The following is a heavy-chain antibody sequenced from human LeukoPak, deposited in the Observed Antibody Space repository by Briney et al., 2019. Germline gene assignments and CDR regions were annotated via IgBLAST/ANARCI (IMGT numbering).Heavy chain of an antibody. J-gene: IGHJ3*02. V-gene: IGHV1-18*01. D-gene: IGHD3-3*01. CDR1: GYTFTSYG. CDR3: VRDRRSVGGAAYAFDI. Sequence: ASVKVSCKASGYTFTSYGISWVRQAPGQGLEWVGWISSYNGNTKYAEEFQGRATMTTDTSTSTVYMELGSLTSDDTAVYYCVRDRRSVGGAAYAFDIWGQGTMVAVSS. CDR2: ISSYNGNT.